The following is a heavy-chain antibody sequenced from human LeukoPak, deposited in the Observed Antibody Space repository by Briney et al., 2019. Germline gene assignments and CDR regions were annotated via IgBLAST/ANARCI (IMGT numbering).Heavy chain of an antibody. Sequence: SVKVSCKASGGTFSSYAISWVRQAPGQGLEWMGGIIPIFGTANYAQKFQGRVTITTDESTSTAYMELSSLRSEDTAVYYCARGRGSSVPFGVVVVYYYYMDVWGKGTTVTVSS. D-gene: IGHD3-3*01. V-gene: IGHV1-69*05. J-gene: IGHJ6*03. CDR2: IIPIFGTA. CDR1: GGTFSSYA. CDR3: ARGRGSSVPFGVVVVYYYYMDV.